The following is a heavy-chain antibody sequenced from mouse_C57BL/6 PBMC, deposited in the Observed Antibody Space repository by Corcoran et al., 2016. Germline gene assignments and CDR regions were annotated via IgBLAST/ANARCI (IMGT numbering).Heavy chain of an antibody. J-gene: IGHJ3*01. V-gene: IGHV3-6*01. CDR3: AREIYYSNYLFAY. CDR2: ISYDGSN. Sequence: DVQLQESGPGLVKPSQSLSLTCSVTGYSITSGYYWNWIRQFPGNKLEWMGYISYDGSNNYNPSLKNRISITRDTSKNQFFLKLNSVTTEDTATYYCAREIYYSNYLFAYWGKSTLDTVSA. CDR1: GYSITSGYY. D-gene: IGHD2-5*01.